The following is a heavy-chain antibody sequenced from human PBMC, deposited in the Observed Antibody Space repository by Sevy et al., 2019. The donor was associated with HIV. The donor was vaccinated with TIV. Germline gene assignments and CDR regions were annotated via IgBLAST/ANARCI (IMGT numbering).Heavy chain of an antibody. V-gene: IGHV3-23*01. CDR1: GFTFSSYD. Sequence: GGSLRLSCAASGFTFSSYDMSWVRQAPGKGLEWVSGISPTGGTTHYAESVKGRFIISRDNSKKTLFLQMNSLRAEDTALYYCARENPSSWYDYWGQGTLVTVSS. CDR3: ARENPSSWYDY. D-gene: IGHD6-13*01. CDR2: ISPTGGTT. J-gene: IGHJ4*02.